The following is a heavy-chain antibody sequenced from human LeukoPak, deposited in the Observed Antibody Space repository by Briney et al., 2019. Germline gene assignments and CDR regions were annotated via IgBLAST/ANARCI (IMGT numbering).Heavy chain of an antibody. D-gene: IGHD3-10*01. CDR2: IRYDGSNK. Sequence: GGSLRLSCAASGFTFSSYGMHWVRQAPGKGLEWVAFIRYDGSNKYYADSVKGRFTISRDNSKNTLYLHVNSLRPEDTAVYYCAKDKSMVRELDYWGQGNPVTVSS. V-gene: IGHV3-30*02. J-gene: IGHJ4*02. CDR1: GFTFSSYG. CDR3: AKDKSMVRELDY.